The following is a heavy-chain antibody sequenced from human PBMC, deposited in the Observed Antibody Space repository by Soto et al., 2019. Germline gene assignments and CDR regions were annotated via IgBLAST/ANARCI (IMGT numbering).Heavy chain of an antibody. Sequence: GASVKVSCKASGYTFTSYYMHWVRQAPGQGLEWMGIINPSGGSTSYAQKFQGRVTMTRDTSTSTVYMELSSLRSEDTAVYYCARAPQDYYYYYGMDVWGQGTTVTVSS. CDR2: INPSGGST. CDR3: ARAPQDYYYYYGMDV. V-gene: IGHV1-46*01. J-gene: IGHJ6*02. CDR1: GYTFTSYY.